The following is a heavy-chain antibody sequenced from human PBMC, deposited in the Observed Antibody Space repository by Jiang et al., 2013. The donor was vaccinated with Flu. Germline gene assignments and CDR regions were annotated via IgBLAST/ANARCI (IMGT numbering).Heavy chain of an antibody. V-gene: IGHV1-3*01. CDR1: GYIFTTYA. CDR3: ARAQWLVGPFDY. D-gene: IGHD6-19*01. Sequence: RVSGYIFTTYALHWVRQAPGQSLEWLGWINAGTGHTIYSQKFQDRITISSDTSTSTAYMELRSLGSDDTAVYFCARAQWLVGPFDYWGQGTLVTVSS. J-gene: IGHJ4*02. CDR2: INAGTGHT.